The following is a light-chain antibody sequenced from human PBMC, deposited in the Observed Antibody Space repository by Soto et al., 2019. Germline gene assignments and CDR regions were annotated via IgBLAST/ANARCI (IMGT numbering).Light chain of an antibody. CDR1: SSDVGGYNY. Sequence: QSALTQPRSVSGSPGQSVTISCTGTSSDVGGYNYVSWYQQHPDKAPKVMIYDVSRRPSGVPDRFSGSKSGNTASLTISGLQAEDEADYYCCSYAVSNTFWVFGGGTKLTVL. CDR2: DVS. J-gene: IGLJ3*02. V-gene: IGLV2-11*01. CDR3: CSYAVSNTFWV.